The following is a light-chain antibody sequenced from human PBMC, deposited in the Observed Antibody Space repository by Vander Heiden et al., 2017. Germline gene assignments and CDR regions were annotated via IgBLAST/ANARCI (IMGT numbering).Light chain of an antibody. CDR2: DVS. V-gene: IGLV2-14*01. CDR1: SSDVGGYNY. Sequence: QSALTQPASVSGSPGQSITISCTGTSSDVGGYNYVSWYQQHTGNAPKLMIYDVSYRPSGVSTRFSGSKSGNTASLTISGLQAEDEADYYCSSYTSSSTWVFGGGTKLTVL. J-gene: IGLJ3*02. CDR3: SSYTSSSTWV.